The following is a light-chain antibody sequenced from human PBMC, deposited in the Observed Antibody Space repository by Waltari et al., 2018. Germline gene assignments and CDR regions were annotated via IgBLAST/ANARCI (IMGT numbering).Light chain of an antibody. J-gene: IGKJ1*01. CDR1: QIVSRP. Sequence: EIVXTQSPGTLSLSPGERATLSCRASQIVSRPLACYQQKPGQAPRILIYDTSSRAAGIPXRXXGSXXGTDFSLNIRRLXPXDXXVYXCQKYGTLPATFGQGTKVEIK. CDR3: QKYGTLPAT. CDR2: DTS. V-gene: IGKV3-20*01.